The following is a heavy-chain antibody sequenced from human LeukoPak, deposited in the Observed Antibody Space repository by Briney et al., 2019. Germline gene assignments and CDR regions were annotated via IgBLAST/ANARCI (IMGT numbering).Heavy chain of an antibody. J-gene: IGHJ4*02. CDR3: AREMITFGGVSFDY. Sequence: PGGSLRLSCAASGFTFSSYSMNWVRQAPGRGLEWVSYISSSSSTIYYADSVKGRFTISRDNAKNSLYLQMNSLRAEDTAVYYCAREMITFGGVSFDYWGQGTLVTVSS. V-gene: IGHV3-48*04. CDR2: ISSSSSTI. D-gene: IGHD3-16*01. CDR1: GFTFSSYS.